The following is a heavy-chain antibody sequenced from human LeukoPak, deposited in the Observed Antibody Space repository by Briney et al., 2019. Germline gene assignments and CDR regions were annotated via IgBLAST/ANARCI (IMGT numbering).Heavy chain of an antibody. CDR1: GRSISSSSYY. J-gene: IGHJ4*02. CDR3: ARLEYDSSGPNDY. D-gene: IGHD3-22*01. Sequence: PSETLSLTCTVSGRSISSSSYYWGWLRQPPGKGLEWIGTIYYSGSTYYNPSLKSRVTISVDTSKNQFSLKLSSVTAADTAVYYCARLEYDSSGPNDYWGQGTLVTVSS. V-gene: IGHV4-39*01. CDR2: IYYSGST.